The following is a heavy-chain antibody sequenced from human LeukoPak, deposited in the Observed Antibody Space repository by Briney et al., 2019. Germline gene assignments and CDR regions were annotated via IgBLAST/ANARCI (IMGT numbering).Heavy chain of an antibody. CDR2: ISYDGSNK. D-gene: IGHD3-9*01. Sequence: GGSLRLSCAASGFTFSSYAMHWVRQAPGKGLEWVAVISYDGSNKCYADSVKGRFTISRDNSKNTLYLQMNSLRAEDTAVYYCARDDYDISTGSTGGAFGIWGQGTMVTVSS. V-gene: IGHV3-30*04. CDR3: ARDDYDISTGSTGGAFGI. CDR1: GFTFSSYA. J-gene: IGHJ3*02.